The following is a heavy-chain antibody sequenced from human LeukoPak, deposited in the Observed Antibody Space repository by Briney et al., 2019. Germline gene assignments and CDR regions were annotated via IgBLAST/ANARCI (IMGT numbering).Heavy chain of an antibody. CDR1: GFTFDVYA. Sequence: PGRSLRLSCAASGFTFDVYAMHWVRQAPGKGLEWVSGNSWNSGTVGYADSVKGRFTISRDNAKNSLYLQMNSLRTEDTALYYCAREAGTTGTTRTLQAYYFDYWGQGTLVTVSS. CDR3: AREAGTTGTTRTLQAYYFDY. V-gene: IGHV3-9*01. CDR2: NSWNSGTV. J-gene: IGHJ4*02. D-gene: IGHD1-1*01.